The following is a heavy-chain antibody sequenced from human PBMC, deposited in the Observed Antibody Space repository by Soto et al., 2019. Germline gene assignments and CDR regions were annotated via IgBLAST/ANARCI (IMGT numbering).Heavy chain of an antibody. D-gene: IGHD5-12*01. CDR1: GYTFTSYA. Sequence: GASVKVSCKASGYTFTSYAMHWVLQAPGQRLEWMGWINAGNGNTKYSQKFQGRVTITRDTSASTAYMELSSLRSEDTAVYYCAGGGVARKYYYYGMDVWGQGTTVTVSS. J-gene: IGHJ6*02. CDR3: AGGGVARKYYYYGMDV. V-gene: IGHV1-3*01. CDR2: INAGNGNT.